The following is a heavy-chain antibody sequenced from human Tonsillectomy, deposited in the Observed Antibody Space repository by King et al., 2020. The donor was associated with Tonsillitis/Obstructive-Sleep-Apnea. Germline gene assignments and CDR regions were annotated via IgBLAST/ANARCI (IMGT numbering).Heavy chain of an antibody. D-gene: IGHD2-15*01. J-gene: IGHJ4*02. CDR1: GFTFSNYG. CDR2: MANDGSNK. V-gene: IGHV3-30*18. CDR3: AKEGSRGDFDY. Sequence: VQLVESGGGVVQPGRSLRLSCAASGFTFSNYGMHWVRQAPGKGLEWGAGMANDGSNKYYAEPVKGRFTISRDNSKNTLYLQMNSLTADDTTVYYCAKEGSRGDFDYWGQGTLVTVSS.